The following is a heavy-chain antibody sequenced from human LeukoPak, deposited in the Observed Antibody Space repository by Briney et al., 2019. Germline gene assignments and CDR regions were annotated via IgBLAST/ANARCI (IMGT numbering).Heavy chain of an antibody. J-gene: IGHJ4*02. Sequence: ASVKVSCKASGYTFTSYYMHWVRQAPGQGLEWMGWMNPSSGNTGYAQKFQGRVTITRNTSISTAYMELSSLRSEDTAVYYCARGSVWGSYRFFGYWGQGTLVTVSS. D-gene: IGHD3-16*02. CDR3: ARGSVWGSYRFFGY. CDR2: MNPSSGNT. V-gene: IGHV1-8*03. CDR1: GYTFTSYY.